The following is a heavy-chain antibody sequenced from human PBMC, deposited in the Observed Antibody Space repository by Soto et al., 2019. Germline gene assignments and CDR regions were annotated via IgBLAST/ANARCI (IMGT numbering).Heavy chain of an antibody. V-gene: IGHV3-23*01. Sequence: LRLSCAASGFTFSSYAMSWVRQAPGKGLEWVSAISGSGGSTYYADSVKGRLTISRDNSKNTLYLQMNSLRAEDTAVYYCAKEGRGYSNYGHYWGQGTLVTVSS. J-gene: IGHJ4*02. CDR1: GFTFSSYA. D-gene: IGHD4-4*01. CDR2: ISGSGGST. CDR3: AKEGRGYSNYGHY.